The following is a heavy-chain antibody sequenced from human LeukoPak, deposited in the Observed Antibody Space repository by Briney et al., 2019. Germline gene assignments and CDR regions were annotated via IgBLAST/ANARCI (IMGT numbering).Heavy chain of an antibody. V-gene: IGHV4-4*07. CDR2: IYTSGST. CDR1: GGSISSYY. D-gene: IGHD6-19*01. CDR3: ARDLDSGSGWYEGH. J-gene: IGHJ4*02. Sequence: SETLTLTCTVSGGSISSYYWSWIRQPAGKGLEWIGRIYTSGSTNYNPSLKSRATMSVDTSKNQFSLKLSSVTAADTAVYYCARDLDSGSGWYEGHWGQGTLVTVSS.